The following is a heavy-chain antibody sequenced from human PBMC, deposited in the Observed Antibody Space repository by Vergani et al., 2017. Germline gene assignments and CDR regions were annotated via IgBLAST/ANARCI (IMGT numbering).Heavy chain of an antibody. Sequence: QVQLQESGPGLVKPSETLSLTCTVSGGSISSYYWSWIRQPAGKGLEWIGRIYTSGSTNYNPSLKSRVTMSVDTSKNQFSLKLRSVTAADTAVYYCARVPYYYDSSGYYYLDYWGQGTLVTVSS. CDR3: ARVPYYYDSSGYYYLDY. D-gene: IGHD3-22*01. J-gene: IGHJ4*02. V-gene: IGHV4-4*07. CDR1: GGSISSYY. CDR2: IYTSGST.